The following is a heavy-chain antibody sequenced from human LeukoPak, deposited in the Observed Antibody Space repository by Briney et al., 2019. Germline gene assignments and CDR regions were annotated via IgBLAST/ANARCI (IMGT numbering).Heavy chain of an antibody. V-gene: IGHV1-2*02. Sequence: ASVTVSCKASGYTFTGYYMHWVRQAPGQGLEWMGWINPNSGGTNYAQKFQGRVTMTRDTSISTAYMELSRLRSDDTAVYYCARAAPSVTTPHFDYWGQGTLVTVSS. CDR2: INPNSGGT. J-gene: IGHJ4*02. CDR3: ARAAPSVTTPHFDY. D-gene: IGHD4-17*01. CDR1: GYTFTGYY.